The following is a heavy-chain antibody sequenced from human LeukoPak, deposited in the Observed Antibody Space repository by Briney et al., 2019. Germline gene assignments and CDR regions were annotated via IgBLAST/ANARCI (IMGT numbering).Heavy chain of an antibody. CDR3: ARDRNTDFWSGYYTNYFDY. CDR2: IKQDGSEK. CDR1: GFTFSSYW. J-gene: IGHJ4*02. V-gene: IGHV3-7*01. D-gene: IGHD3-3*01. Sequence: QAGGSLRLSCAASGFTFSSYWMSWVRQAPGKGLEWVANIKQDGSEKYYVDSVKGRFTISRDNAKNSLYLQMNSLRAEDTAVYYCARDRNTDFWSGYYTNYFDYWGQGTLVTVSS.